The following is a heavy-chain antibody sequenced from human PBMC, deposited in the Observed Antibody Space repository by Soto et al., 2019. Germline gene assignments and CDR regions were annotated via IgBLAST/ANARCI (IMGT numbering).Heavy chain of an antibody. CDR2: ISYDGSNK. CDR1: GFTFSSYA. CDR3: ARDSPKVGYCISTSCYGSDDY. V-gene: IGHV3-30-3*01. Sequence: QVQLVESGGGVVQPGRSLRLSCAASGFTFSSYAMHWVRQAPGKGLEWVAVISYDGSNKYYADSVKGRFTISRDNSKNTLYLQMNSLRAEDTAVYYCARDSPKVGYCISTSCYGSDDYWGQGTLVTVSS. J-gene: IGHJ4*02. D-gene: IGHD2-2*01.